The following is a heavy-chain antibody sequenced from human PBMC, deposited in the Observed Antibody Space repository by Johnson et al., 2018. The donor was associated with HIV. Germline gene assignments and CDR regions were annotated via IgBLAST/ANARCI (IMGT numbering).Heavy chain of an antibody. Sequence: VQLVESGGSLVQPGGSLRLSCAGSGFTFSSYAISWVRQAPGKGLEWVSTISGSGGSTYHADSVKGRFTISRDNSNNTLYTQMKSLKAEDTAVYYCAKDIYGYDAFDIWGQGTMVTVSS. CDR3: AKDIYGYDAFDI. D-gene: IGHD5-24*01. J-gene: IGHJ3*02. V-gene: IGHV3-23*04. CDR2: ISGSGGST. CDR1: GFTFSSYA.